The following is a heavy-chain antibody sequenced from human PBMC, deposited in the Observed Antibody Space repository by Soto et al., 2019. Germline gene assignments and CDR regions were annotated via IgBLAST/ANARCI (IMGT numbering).Heavy chain of an antibody. D-gene: IGHD3-10*01. CDR2: IHHSGST. Sequence: QVQLQESGPGLVKPSGTLSLTCAVSGGSISSTNWWTWVRQPPGKGLEWIAEIHHSGSTNYNPSLGSRVTISIDTSNNQFSLKLKSVTAADTAVYYCARYDYGSGDDYDIDYWGQGTLVTVSS. J-gene: IGHJ4*02. CDR1: GGSISSTNW. CDR3: ARYDYGSGDDYDIDY. V-gene: IGHV4-4*02.